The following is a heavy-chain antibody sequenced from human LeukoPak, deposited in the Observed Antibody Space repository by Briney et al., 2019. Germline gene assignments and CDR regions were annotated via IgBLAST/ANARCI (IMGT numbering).Heavy chain of an antibody. CDR1: GVSVSSGTFY. Sequence: SSETLSLTCTVSGVSVSSGTFYWSWIRQPPGKGLQWIGYISYSGSTNYNPSLKSRVTISVDTSKNQFSLKLSSVTAADTAVYYCATPRGYSSGWPGLFDYWGQGTLVTVSS. J-gene: IGHJ4*02. CDR3: ATPRGYSSGWPGLFDY. V-gene: IGHV4-61*01. D-gene: IGHD6-19*01. CDR2: ISYSGST.